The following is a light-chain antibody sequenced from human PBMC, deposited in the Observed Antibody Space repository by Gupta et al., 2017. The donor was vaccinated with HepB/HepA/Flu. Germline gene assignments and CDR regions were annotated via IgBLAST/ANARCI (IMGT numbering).Light chain of an antibody. V-gene: IGKV3-20*01. Sequence: EIVLTQSPGILSLSPGERATLSCRASQSVSSNYLAWYQQKPGQAPRLLIYGASSRTTGIPDRFSGSGSGTDFTLTISRLEPEDFAVYYCQQYGYSFTFGPGTKVDIK. CDR2: GAS. CDR3: QQYGYSFT. J-gene: IGKJ3*01. CDR1: QSVSSNY.